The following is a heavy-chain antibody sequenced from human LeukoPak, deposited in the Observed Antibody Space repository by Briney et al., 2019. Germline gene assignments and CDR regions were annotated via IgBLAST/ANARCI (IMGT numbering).Heavy chain of an antibody. CDR2: IIPFFGTA. D-gene: IGHD6-6*01. CDR3: AREGGYSSSSLDY. V-gene: IGHV1-69*01. Sequence: ASVKVSCKASGGTFSSYGISWVRQAPGQGVEWMGGIIPFFGTANYAQKFQGRVTITADESTSTAYMELSSLRSEDTAVYYCAREGGYSSSSLDYWGQGTLVTVSS. J-gene: IGHJ4*02. CDR1: GGTFSSYG.